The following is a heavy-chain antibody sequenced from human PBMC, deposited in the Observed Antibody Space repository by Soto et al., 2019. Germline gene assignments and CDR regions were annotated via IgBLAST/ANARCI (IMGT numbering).Heavy chain of an antibody. Sequence: PGEYLKISCRGSGYDFNTNWFGWVRQLPGRGLEWVGIMYPGDSDTRLHPSLQGHVTLSADVTVSTAFLQWRTLKTSDSGMYFCARLTRYSNKTSCYYADHWGQATSVTVSS. V-gene: IGHV5-51*03. CDR1: GYDFNTNW. CDR3: ARLTRYSNKTSCYYADH. J-gene: IGHJ4*02. CDR2: MYPGDSDT. D-gene: IGHD3-22*01.